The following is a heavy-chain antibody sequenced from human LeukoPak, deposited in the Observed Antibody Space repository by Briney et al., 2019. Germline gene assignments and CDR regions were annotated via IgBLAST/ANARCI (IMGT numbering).Heavy chain of an antibody. D-gene: IGHD6-13*01. Sequence: SETLSLTCTVSGGSISSYYWSWIRQPAGKGLEWIGRIYTSGSTNYNPSLKSRVTMSVDTSKNQFSLKLSSVTAADTAVYYCARVFVLRIAPPYWYFDLWGRGTLVTVSS. J-gene: IGHJ2*01. V-gene: IGHV4-4*07. CDR3: ARVFVLRIAPPYWYFDL. CDR1: GGSISSYY. CDR2: IYTSGST.